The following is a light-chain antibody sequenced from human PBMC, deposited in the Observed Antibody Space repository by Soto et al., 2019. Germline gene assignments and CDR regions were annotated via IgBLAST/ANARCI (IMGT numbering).Light chain of an antibody. V-gene: IGKV3-15*01. CDR2: GAS. J-gene: IGKJ1*01. Sequence: EVVMTQSPATLSVSPGERATLSCKASQSVRNNLVWYQQKPGQAPRLLIYGASTRATGIPARFSGSWSGTEFTLTISSLQSEDFAVYYCQQYNNWAETFGQGTKVDIK. CDR3: QQYNNWAET. CDR1: QSVRNN.